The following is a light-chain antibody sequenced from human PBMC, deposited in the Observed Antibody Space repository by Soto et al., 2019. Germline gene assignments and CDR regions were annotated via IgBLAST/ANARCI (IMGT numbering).Light chain of an antibody. CDR1: QSISSW. CDR3: QQLNTYPIT. CDR2: AAS. Sequence: DIQMTQSPSTLSASVGDRVTITCRASQSISSWLAWYQQKPGKAPNLLIYAASTLQSGVPSRFSGSGSGTEFTLTITSLQPEDFATYYCQQLNTYPITFGQGTRLEI. J-gene: IGKJ5*01. V-gene: IGKV1-5*01.